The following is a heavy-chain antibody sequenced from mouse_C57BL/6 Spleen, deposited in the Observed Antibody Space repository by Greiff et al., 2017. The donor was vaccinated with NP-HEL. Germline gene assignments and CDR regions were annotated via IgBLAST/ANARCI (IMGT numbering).Heavy chain of an antibody. V-gene: IGHV1-61*01. Sequence: VQLQQPGAELVRPGSSVKLSCKPSGYTFTSYWMDWVKQRPGQGLEWIGNIYPSDSETHYNQKFKDKATLTVDKSSSTAYMQLSSLTSEDSAVYYCARWYYHAMDCWGQGTSVTVSS. CDR1: GYTFTSYW. CDR2: IYPSDSET. D-gene: IGHD1-1*02. CDR3: ARWYYHAMDC. J-gene: IGHJ4*01.